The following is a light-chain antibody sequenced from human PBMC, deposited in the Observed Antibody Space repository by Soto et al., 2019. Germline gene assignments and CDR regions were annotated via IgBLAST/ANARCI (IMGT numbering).Light chain of an antibody. CDR1: QSVSSKY. CDR3: QQYNSWPPVYT. CDR2: GAS. J-gene: IGKJ2*01. V-gene: IGKV3-15*01. Sequence: EIVMTQSPATLSVSPGERATLSCRASQSVSSKYLAWYQQKPGQAPRLLIFGASTRATGVPARFSGSGSGTEFTLTITSLQSEDFAVYYCQQYNSWPPVYTFGQGTKLEI.